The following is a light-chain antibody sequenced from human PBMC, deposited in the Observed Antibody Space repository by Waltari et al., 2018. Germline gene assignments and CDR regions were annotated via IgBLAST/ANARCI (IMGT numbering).Light chain of an antibody. CDR2: DVY. V-gene: IGLV2-14*03. Sequence: QSALTQPASVSGSPGQSITISCTGTTSDVDAYNYVSWYQQFPGKAPKLIIYDVYNRPPGVSTRFSGSKSGATASRTISGLQADDEAEYWCSSYTSTSTLWVFGGGTKLTV. J-gene: IGLJ3*02. CDR1: TSDVDAYNY. CDR3: SSYTSTSTLWV.